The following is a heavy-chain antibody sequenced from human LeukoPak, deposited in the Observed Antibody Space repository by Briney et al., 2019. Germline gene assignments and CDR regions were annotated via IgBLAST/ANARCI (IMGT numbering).Heavy chain of an antibody. V-gene: IGHV4-39*07. D-gene: IGHD1-7*01. Sequence: PSETLSLTCTVSGGSVSSSSYCWGWLRQPPGKGLEWIGSIYYSGSTYYNPSLKSRVTILVDTSKNQFSLKLSSVTAVDTAVYYCARDREGLGTGTTTTGFDPWGQGTLVTVSS. CDR1: GGSVSSSSYC. CDR2: IYYSGST. J-gene: IGHJ5*02. CDR3: ARDREGLGTGTTTTGFDP.